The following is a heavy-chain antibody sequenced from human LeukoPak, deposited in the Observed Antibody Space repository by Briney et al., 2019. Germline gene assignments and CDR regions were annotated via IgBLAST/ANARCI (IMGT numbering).Heavy chain of an antibody. CDR2: INPSGGST. CDR3: ARVDGALGHVYYYYGMDV. D-gene: IGHD5-24*01. V-gene: IGHV1-46*01. Sequence: ASVKVSCKASGYTFTSFYIQWVRQAPGQGLEWMGIINPSGGSTSHAQKFQGRVTMTRDTSTSTVYMELSSLRSEDTAVYYCARVDGALGHVYYYYGMDVWGQGTTVTVSS. J-gene: IGHJ6*02. CDR1: GYTFTSFY.